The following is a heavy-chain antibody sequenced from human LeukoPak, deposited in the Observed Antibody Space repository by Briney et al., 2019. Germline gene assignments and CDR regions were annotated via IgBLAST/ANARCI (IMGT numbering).Heavy chain of an antibody. CDR1: GYTFTSYA. V-gene: IGHV7-4-1*02. CDR3: ARMDQEQQPVGYYYGMDV. D-gene: IGHD6-13*01. J-gene: IGHJ6*02. Sequence: GASVKVSCKASGYTFTSYAMNWVRQAPGQGLEWMGWINTNTGNPTYAQGFTGRFVFSLDTSVSTAYLQISSLKAEDTAVYYCARMDQEQQPVGYYYGMDVWGQGTTVTVSS. CDR2: INTNTGNP.